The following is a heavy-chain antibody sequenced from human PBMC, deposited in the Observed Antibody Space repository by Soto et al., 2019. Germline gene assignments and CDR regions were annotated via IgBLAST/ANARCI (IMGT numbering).Heavy chain of an antibody. CDR2: INSDGSST. V-gene: IGHV3-74*01. CDR3: ARAPRYDFWSGYYGP. CDR1: GFTFSSYW. D-gene: IGHD3-3*01. J-gene: IGHJ5*02. Sequence: GSLRLSCAASGFTFSSYWMHWVRQAPGKGLVWVSRINSDGSSTSYADSVKGRFTISRDNAKNTLYLQMNSLRAEDTAVYYCARAPRYDFWSGYYGPWGQGTLVTVSS.